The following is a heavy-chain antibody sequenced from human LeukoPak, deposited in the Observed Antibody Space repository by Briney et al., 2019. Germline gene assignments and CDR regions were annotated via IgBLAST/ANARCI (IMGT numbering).Heavy chain of an antibody. Sequence: PGGSLRLSCAASGFTFSSYAMHWVRQAPGKGLEWVAVISYDGSNKYYADSVKGRFTISRDNAKNSLFLQMNSLRAEDTAVYYCARGYSSGWYLFDYWGQGTLVTVSS. CDR1: GFTFSSYA. CDR2: ISYDGSNK. V-gene: IGHV3-30*04. J-gene: IGHJ4*02. D-gene: IGHD6-19*01. CDR3: ARGYSSGWYLFDY.